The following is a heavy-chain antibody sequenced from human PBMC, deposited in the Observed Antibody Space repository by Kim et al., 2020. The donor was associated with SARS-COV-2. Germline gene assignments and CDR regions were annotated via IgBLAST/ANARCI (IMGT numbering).Heavy chain of an antibody. CDR1: GFTFSSHS. V-gene: IGHV3-21*01. CDR3: TRDRPGGSGSYDS. J-gene: IGHJ4*02. Sequence: GGSLRLSCVASGFTFSSHSMNWVRQAPGKGLEWVSSISRSSGSIYYADSLKGRFTVSRDNAKDSVYLQMNSLRAEDTAVYYCTRDRPGGSGSYDSWGQGTLVTVSS. D-gene: IGHD3-10*01. CDR2: ISRSSGSI.